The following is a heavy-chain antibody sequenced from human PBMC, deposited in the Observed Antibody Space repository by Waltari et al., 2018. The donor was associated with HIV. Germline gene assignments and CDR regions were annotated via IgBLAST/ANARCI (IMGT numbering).Heavy chain of an antibody. Sequence: QVQLQQWGAGLLKPSATLSLTCAVYGGSFSGYYWSWLRQPPGKGLEWIGEINHSGSTNYKPSLKSRVTISVDTSKNQFSLKLSSVTAADTAVYYCARGRSPYSSGWYASEYWGQGTLVTVSS. CDR1: GGSFSGYY. V-gene: IGHV4-34*01. J-gene: IGHJ4*02. CDR2: INHSGST. CDR3: ARGRSPYSSGWYASEY. D-gene: IGHD6-19*01.